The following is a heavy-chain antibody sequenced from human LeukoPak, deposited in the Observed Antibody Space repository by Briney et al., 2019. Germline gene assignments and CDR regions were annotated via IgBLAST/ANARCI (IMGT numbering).Heavy chain of an antibody. V-gene: IGHV3-7*03. J-gene: IGHJ3*01. CDR1: GFTFSGSW. Sequence: GGSLRLSCAVSGFTFSGSWMSWSRQAPGKGLEWVASINSDGSEGYYADVVKGRFTISRDNAKNSLYLQISSLRAEDTAVYYWARSSYSSSSSVWGKGKMVTVSS. D-gene: IGHD6-6*01. CDR2: INSDGSEG. CDR3: ARSSYSSSSSV.